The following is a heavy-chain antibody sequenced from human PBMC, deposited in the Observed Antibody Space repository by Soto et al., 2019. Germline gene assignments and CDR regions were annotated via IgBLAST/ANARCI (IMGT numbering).Heavy chain of an antibody. V-gene: IGHV4-34*01. CDR1: GGSFSGYY. Sequence: QVQLQQWGAGLLKPSETLSLTCGVYGGSFSGYYWSWIRQPPGKGLEWIGEINHSGSTNYNNPSLKRGVTISVDTSKNQFSLKLSSVTAADTAVYDCARQFKGTAMRDYWGQGTLVTVSS. D-gene: IGHD5-18*01. J-gene: IGHJ4*02. CDR2: INHSGST. CDR3: ARQFKGTAMRDY.